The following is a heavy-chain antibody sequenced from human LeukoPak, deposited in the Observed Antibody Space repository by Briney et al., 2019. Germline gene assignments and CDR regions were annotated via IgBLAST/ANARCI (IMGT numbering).Heavy chain of an antibody. CDR1: GGSINSYY. J-gene: IGHJ4*02. D-gene: IGHD3-3*01. CDR3: ARERRTISNYFDY. CDR2: IYTSGST. V-gene: IGHV4-4*07. Sequence: SETLSLTCTVSGGSINSYYWSWIRQPAGKGLEWIGRIYTSGSTNYNPSLKSRVTMSVDTSKNQFSLKLSSVTAADTAVYYCARERRTISNYFDYWGQGTLVTVSS.